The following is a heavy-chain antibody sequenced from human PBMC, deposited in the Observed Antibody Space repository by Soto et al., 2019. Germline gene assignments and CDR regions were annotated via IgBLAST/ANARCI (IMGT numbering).Heavy chain of an antibody. CDR1: GFTFSSYS. CDR2: ISSSSSTI. Sequence: GGSLRLSCAASGFTFSSYSMNWVRQAPGKGLEWVSYISSSSSTIYYADSVKGRFTISRDNAKNSLYLQMNSLRAEDTAVYYCARVQYSSSWYLMVDYWGQGTLDTVSS. CDR3: ARVQYSSSWYLMVDY. D-gene: IGHD6-13*01. V-gene: IGHV3-48*01. J-gene: IGHJ4*02.